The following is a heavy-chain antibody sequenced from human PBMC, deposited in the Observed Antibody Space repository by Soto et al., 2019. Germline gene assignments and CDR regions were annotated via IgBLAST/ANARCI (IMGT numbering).Heavy chain of an antibody. J-gene: IGHJ4*02. V-gene: IGHV3-74*01. CDR2: IRSDGTAT. CDR3: AKDLSWGQCDY. Sequence: EMQLVESGGGLVQPGGSLRLSCVASGFTFSNYWMHWVRQDSGMGLVWVSSIRSDGTATQYADSVNGRFTVSRDNTKNTLYLQMTSLRAEDTAVYYCAKDLSWGQCDYWGQGTLATVSS. D-gene: IGHD3-16*01. CDR1: GFTFSNYW.